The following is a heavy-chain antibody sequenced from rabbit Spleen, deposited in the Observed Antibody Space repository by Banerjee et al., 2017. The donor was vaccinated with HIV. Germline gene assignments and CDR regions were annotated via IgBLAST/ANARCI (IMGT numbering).Heavy chain of an antibody. J-gene: IGHJ6*01. CDR3: ARDSDGIGGYQFSL. CDR1: GFDFSSGSW. CDR2: IKTTNDIT. Sequence: QEQLVEYGGDLVQPEGSLTLTCKASGFDFSSGSWMCWVRQAPGKGLEWIGCIKTTNDITYYASWAKGRFTISKTSSTTVTLQMTSLTAADTATYFCARDSDGIGGYQFSLWGPGTLVTVS. D-gene: IGHD1-1*01. V-gene: IGHV1S45*01.